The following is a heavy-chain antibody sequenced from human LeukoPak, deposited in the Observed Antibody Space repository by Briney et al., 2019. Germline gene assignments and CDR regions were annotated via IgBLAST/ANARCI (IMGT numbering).Heavy chain of an antibody. CDR1: GFTFSSSG. CDR3: ARAKGVSTGYRPTDY. J-gene: IGHJ4*02. Sequence: GGSLRLSCAASGFTFSSSGMHWVRQAPGKGLEWVAVIWYDGSNGYYADPVKGRFTVSRDNSKNTLYLQMNSLRAEDTAVYYCARAKGVSTGYRPTDYWGQGTLVTVSS. V-gene: IGHV3-33*01. CDR2: IWYDGSNG. D-gene: IGHD3-9*01.